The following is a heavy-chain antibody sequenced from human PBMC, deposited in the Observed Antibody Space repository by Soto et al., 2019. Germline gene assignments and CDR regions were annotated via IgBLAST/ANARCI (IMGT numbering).Heavy chain of an antibody. D-gene: IGHD6-19*01. J-gene: IGHJ3*01. Sequence: EVLLLESGGGLVQPGGSLRLSCAASGFTFSNSDMSWVRQAPGKGLEWVSYISRSGDSTYYADSVKGRFTISRDNSKNTLFLQVNSLRNEDTAVYYGACSSGWFDAFDVWGQGTMVTVS. CDR2: ISRSGDST. CDR1: GFTFSNSD. CDR3: ACSSGWFDAFDV. V-gene: IGHV3-23*01.